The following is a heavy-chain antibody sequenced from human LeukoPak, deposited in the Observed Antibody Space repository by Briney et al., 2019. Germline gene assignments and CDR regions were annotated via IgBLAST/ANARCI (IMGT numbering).Heavy chain of an antibody. Sequence: SETLSLTCTVSGGSFSSYYWSWIRQPPGKGLEWIGSIYYSGSTDYNPSLKSRVTISIDTSKNQFSLKLSSVTAADTAVYYCAFNPMTTVTSYYFDYWGQGALITVSS. CDR2: IYYSGST. V-gene: IGHV4-59*04. D-gene: IGHD4-17*01. CDR1: GGSFSSYY. CDR3: AFNPMTTVTSYYFDY. J-gene: IGHJ4*02.